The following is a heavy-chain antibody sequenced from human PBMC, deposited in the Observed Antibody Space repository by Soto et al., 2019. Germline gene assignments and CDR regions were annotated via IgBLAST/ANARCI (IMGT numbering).Heavy chain of an antibody. D-gene: IGHD2-2*01. Sequence: QVQLQESGPGLVKPSQTLSLTCTVSGGSISSGGYYWSWIRQHPGKGLEWIGYIYYSGSTYYNPSHKSRVXXXVXXSKNQFALKLSSVTAADTAVYYCARSRTSANYFDYWGQGTLVTVSS. CDR3: ARSRTSANYFDY. J-gene: IGHJ4*02. CDR2: IYYSGST. V-gene: IGHV4-31*03. CDR1: GGSISSGGYY.